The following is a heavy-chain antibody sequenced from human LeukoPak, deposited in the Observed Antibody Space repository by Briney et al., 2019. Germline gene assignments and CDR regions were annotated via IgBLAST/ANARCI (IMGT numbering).Heavy chain of an antibody. V-gene: IGHV1-18*01. D-gene: IGHD3-9*01. Sequence: ASVTLSCTASGYSFTSYGISWVRQPPGQGLEWMGWISAYNGNTNYAQKLQGIVTMTTDTSTSTAYMELRSLRSDDTAVYSCAEDHPEVELPADIFFYYYCMDVWGQGTTVTVSS. J-gene: IGHJ6*02. CDR2: ISAYNGNT. CDR3: AEDHPEVELPADIFFYYYCMDV. CDR1: GYSFTSYG.